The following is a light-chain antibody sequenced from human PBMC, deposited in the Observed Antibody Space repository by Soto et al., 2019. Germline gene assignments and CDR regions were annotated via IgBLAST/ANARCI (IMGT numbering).Light chain of an antibody. J-gene: IGKJ1*01. Sequence: EIVLTQSPGTLSLSPGERATLSCRASQSLSTTKVAWYQQRPGQPPRLLIYDASTRATGVSDRISGSGSGTDFTLISTRLEPEDFAVYYCQHYGGSPWTFDQGTKVDIK. V-gene: IGKV3-20*01. CDR3: QHYGGSPWT. CDR1: QSLSTTK. CDR2: DAS.